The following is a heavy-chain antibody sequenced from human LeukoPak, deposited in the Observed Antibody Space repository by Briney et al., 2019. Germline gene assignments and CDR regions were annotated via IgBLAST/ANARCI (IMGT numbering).Heavy chain of an antibody. CDR1: GFTFDDYA. CDR3: AKDQTTVVTLGFDY. J-gene: IGHJ4*02. V-gene: IGHV3-9*03. CDR2: ISWNSGSI. D-gene: IGHD4-23*01. Sequence: RTGRSLRLSCVASGFTFDDYAMHWVRQAPGKGLEWVSGISWNSGSIGYADSVKGRFTISRDNAKNSLYLQMNSLRALDMALCYRAKDQTTVVTLGFDYWGQGTLVTVSS.